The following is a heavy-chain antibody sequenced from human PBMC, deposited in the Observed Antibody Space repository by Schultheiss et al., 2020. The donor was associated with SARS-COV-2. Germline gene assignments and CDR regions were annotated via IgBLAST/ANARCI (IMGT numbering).Heavy chain of an antibody. CDR1: GFTFIDYY. CDR2: ISSSGSTI. V-gene: IGHV3-11*04. D-gene: IGHD6-13*01. Sequence: GGSLRLSCAASGFTFIDYYMSWIRQAPGKGLEWVSYISSSGSTIYYADSVKGRFTISRDNAKNSLYLQMNSLRAEDTAVYYCARDYDSSSPSPLGVWGQGTTVTVSS. J-gene: IGHJ6*02. CDR3: ARDYDSSSPSPLGV.